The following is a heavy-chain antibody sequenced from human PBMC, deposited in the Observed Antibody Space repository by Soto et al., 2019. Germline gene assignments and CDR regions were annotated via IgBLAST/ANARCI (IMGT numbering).Heavy chain of an antibody. J-gene: IGHJ4*02. CDR3: ARGNFLGPHSYFYFDY. V-gene: IGHV4-34*01. CDR2: INHSGST. Sequence: SEALSLTCAVYGGSFSGYYWSWIRQPPGKGLEWIGEINHSGSTNYNPSLKSRVTISVDTSKNQFSLKLSSVTAADTAVYYCARGNFLGPHSYFYFDYWGQGTLVTVSS. D-gene: IGHD1-26*01. CDR1: GGSFSGYY.